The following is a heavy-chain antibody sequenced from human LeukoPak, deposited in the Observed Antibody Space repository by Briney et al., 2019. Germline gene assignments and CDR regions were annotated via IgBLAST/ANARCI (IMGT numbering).Heavy chain of an antibody. V-gene: IGHV3-48*03. J-gene: IGHJ4*02. CDR1: GFTFSSYE. Sequence: GGSLSLSCTASGFTFSSYEMNWVRQAPGKGLEWLSYINTGGSTIFYADSLKGRFTISRDNAKKLLYLQMNSLSAEDTAIYYCARRYCSSSSCLLDYWGQGTLVTVSS. D-gene: IGHD2-2*01. CDR3: ARRYCSSSSCLLDY. CDR2: INTGGSTI.